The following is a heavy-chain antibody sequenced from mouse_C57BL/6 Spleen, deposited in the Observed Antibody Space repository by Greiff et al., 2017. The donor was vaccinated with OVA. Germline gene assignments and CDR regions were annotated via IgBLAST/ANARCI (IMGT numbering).Heavy chain of an antibody. CDR1: GYTFTSYW. J-gene: IGHJ3*01. CDR3: ASSSGPWFAY. V-gene: IGHV1-59*01. Sequence: VQLQQPGAELVRPGTSVKLSCKASGYTFTSYWMHWVKQRPGQGLEWIGVIDPSDSYTNYNQKFKGKATLTVDTSSSTAYMQLSSLTSEDSAVYYCASSSGPWFAYWGQGTLVTVSA. D-gene: IGHD3-2*02. CDR2: IDPSDSYT.